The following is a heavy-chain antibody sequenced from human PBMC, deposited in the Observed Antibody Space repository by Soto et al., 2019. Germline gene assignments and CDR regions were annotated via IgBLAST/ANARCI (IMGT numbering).Heavy chain of an antibody. CDR2: INRSGST. CDR1: GGSFSGYY. V-gene: IGHV4-34*01. Sequence: PSETLSLTCAVYGGSFSGYYWSWIRQPPGKGLEWIGEINRSGSTNYNPSLKSRVTISVDTSKNQFSLKLSSVTAADTAVYYCASARYFDWLYPDYYGMDVWGQGTTVTVSS. D-gene: IGHD3-9*01. J-gene: IGHJ6*02. CDR3: ASARYFDWLYPDYYGMDV.